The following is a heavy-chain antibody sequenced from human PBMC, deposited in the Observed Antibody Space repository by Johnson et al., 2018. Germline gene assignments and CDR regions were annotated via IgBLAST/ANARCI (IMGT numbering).Heavy chain of an antibody. CDR2: IWYDGSNK. V-gene: IGHV3-33*01. D-gene: IGHD3-10*01. Sequence: QVQLVQSGGGVVQPGRSLRLSCSASGFTFSSYGMHWVRQAPGKGLAWVAVIWYDGSNKFYTDSVKGRFTISRDNSKNTLSLQMNSLRAEDTAVYYCARDKGSGSYSGPSFWGQGTMVTVSS. J-gene: IGHJ3*01. CDR1: GFTFSSYG. CDR3: ARDKGSGSYSGPSF.